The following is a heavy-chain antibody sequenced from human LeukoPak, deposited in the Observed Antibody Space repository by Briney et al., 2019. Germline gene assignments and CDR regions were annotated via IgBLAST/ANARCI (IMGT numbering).Heavy chain of an antibody. J-gene: IGHJ4*02. V-gene: IGHV3-30*04. CDR2: ISFDGTDA. Sequence: GGSLRLSCAASGFTFSSYAIHWVRQAPGKGLEWVAVISFDGTDAFYADSVKGRFTISRDNSKNTLYLQMNSLRADDTAVYYCARASWWEPLFDYWGQGTLVTVSS. CDR3: ARASWWEPLFDY. D-gene: IGHD1-14*01. CDR1: GFTFSSYA.